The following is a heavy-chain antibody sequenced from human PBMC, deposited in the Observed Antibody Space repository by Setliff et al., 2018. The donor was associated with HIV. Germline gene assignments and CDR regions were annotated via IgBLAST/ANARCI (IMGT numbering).Heavy chain of an antibody. V-gene: IGHV1-8*01. CDR2: MNPNSGNT. CDR1: GYTFTSYD. D-gene: IGHD1-26*01. CDR3: ARGVGRSRYYGMDV. Sequence: GASVKVSCKASGYTFTSYDINWVRQATGQGLEWMGWMNPNSGNTGYAQKFQGRVTMTRNTSISTAYMELSSLRSENTAVYYCARGVGRSRYYGMDVWGQGTRVTVSS. J-gene: IGHJ6*02.